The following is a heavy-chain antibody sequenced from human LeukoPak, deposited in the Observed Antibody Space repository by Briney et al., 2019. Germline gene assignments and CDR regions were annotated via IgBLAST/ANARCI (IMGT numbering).Heavy chain of an antibody. CDR1: GFTFSSYE. CDR3: AREGLLWFGEFIDY. CDR2: ISSSGSTI. V-gene: IGHV3-48*03. Sequence: GGSLRLSCAASGFTFSSYEMNWVRQAPGKGLEWVSYISSSGSTIYHADSVKGRFTISRDNAKNSLYLQMNSLRAEDTAVYYCAREGLLWFGEFIDYWGQGTLVTVSS. D-gene: IGHD3-10*01. J-gene: IGHJ4*02.